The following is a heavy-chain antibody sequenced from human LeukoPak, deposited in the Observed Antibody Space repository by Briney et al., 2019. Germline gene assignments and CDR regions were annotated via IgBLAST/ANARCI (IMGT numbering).Heavy chain of an antibody. CDR1: GFTFSGYS. J-gene: IGHJ4*02. D-gene: IGHD6-19*01. CDR2: ISSGSSTI. Sequence: SGGSLRLSCAASGFTFSGYSMNWVRQAPGKGLEWVSYISSGSSTINYADSVKGRFTISRDNAKNSLSLQMNSLRAEDTAVYYCARIVVDSRGWYHFDYWGQGTLVTVSS. V-gene: IGHV3-48*04. CDR3: ARIVVDSRGWYHFDY.